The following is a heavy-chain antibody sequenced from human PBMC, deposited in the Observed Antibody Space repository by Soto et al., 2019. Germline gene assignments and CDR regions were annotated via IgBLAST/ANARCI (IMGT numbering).Heavy chain of an antibody. CDR3: IQSRCGGDCLQSYASYYYYRKDV. D-gene: IGHD2-21*02. J-gene: IGHJ6*02. Sequence: SGPTLVNPTQTLTLTCTFSAFSLSTGGVGVGWIRQPPGKALEWLALIYWDDDKRYSPSLRSRLTITKDTSKNQVVLTMTNMDPVDTATYYCIQSRCGGDCLQSYASYYYYRKDVWGQGTTVTGSS. CDR1: AFSLSTGGVG. V-gene: IGHV2-5*02. CDR2: IYWDDDK.